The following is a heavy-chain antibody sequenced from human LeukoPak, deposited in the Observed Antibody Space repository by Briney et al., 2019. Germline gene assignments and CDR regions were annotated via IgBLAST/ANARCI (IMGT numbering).Heavy chain of an antibody. CDR3: ARDYLYRFDY. CDR1: GGSISSYY. J-gene: IGHJ4*02. CDR2: IYYSGST. Sequence: SETLSLTCTVSGGSISSYYWSWIRQPPGKGLEWIGYIYYSGSTNYNPSLKSRVTISVDTSKNQFSLKLSSVTAADTAVYYCARDYLYRFDYWGQGTLVTVSS. V-gene: IGHV4-59*01. D-gene: IGHD2/OR15-2a*01.